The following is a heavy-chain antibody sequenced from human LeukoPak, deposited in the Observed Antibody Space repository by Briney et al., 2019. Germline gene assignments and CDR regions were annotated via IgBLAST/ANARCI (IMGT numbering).Heavy chain of an antibody. CDR2: IYHSGST. V-gene: IGHV4-4*02. Sequence: PSETLSLTCAVSGGSISSSNWWSWVRQPPGKGLEWIGEIYHSGSTNYNPSLKSRVTISVDKSKNQFSLKLSSVTAADTAVYYCARLYSIGGKYNWFDPWGQGTLVTVSS. J-gene: IGHJ5*02. CDR1: GGSISSSNW. CDR3: ARLYSIGGKYNWFDP. D-gene: IGHD1-14*01.